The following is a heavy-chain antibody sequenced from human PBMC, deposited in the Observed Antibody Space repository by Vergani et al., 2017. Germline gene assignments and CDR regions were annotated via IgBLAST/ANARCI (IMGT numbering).Heavy chain of an antibody. D-gene: IGHD3-10*01. CDR3: ARELWFGDYYGMDV. J-gene: IGHJ6*02. V-gene: IGHV1-46*01. CDR1: GYTFTSYY. Sequence: QVQLVQSGAEVKKPGASVKVSCKASGYTFTSYYMHWVRQAPGQGLEWMGISNPSGGSTSYAQKLQGRVTMTRDTPTSTVYMELSSLRSEDTAVYYCARELWFGDYYGMDVWGQGTTVTVSS. CDR2: SNPSGGST.